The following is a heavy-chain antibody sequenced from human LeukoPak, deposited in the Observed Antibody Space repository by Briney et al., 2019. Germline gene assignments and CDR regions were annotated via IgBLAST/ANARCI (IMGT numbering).Heavy chain of an antibody. CDR1: GYTFTSYG. J-gene: IGHJ5*02. Sequence: ASVKVSCKASGYTFTSYGISWVRQAPGQGLEWMGWISAYNGNTNYAQKLQGRVTMTTDTSTSTAYMELRSLRSDDTAVYYCARDWVGYYGLGRGGDWFDPWGQGTLVTVSS. V-gene: IGHV1-18*01. CDR3: ARDWVGYYGLGRGGDWFDP. CDR2: ISAYNGNT. D-gene: IGHD3-10*01.